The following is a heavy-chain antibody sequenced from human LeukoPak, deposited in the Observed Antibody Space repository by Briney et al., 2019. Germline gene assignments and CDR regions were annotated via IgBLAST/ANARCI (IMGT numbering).Heavy chain of an antibody. J-gene: IGHJ4*02. CDR1: GFTFSSSE. CDR2: ISSGGSTI. D-gene: IGHD6-6*01. CDR3: ARGGAARPDY. Sequence: PGGSLRLSCAASGFTFSSSEMTWVRQAPGKGLEWVSYISSGGSTINYADSVKGRFTISRDNAKNSLNLQMNSLRVEDTAVYYCARGGAARPDYWGQGTLVTVSS. V-gene: IGHV3-48*03.